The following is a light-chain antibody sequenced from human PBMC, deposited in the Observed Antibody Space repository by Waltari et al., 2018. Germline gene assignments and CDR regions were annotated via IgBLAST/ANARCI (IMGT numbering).Light chain of an antibody. V-gene: IGLV1-44*01. CDR1: SSNIGSNA. Sequence: GQRVTISCSGSSSNIGSNAVNWYQQPPGTAPKLLIYSNKQRPSGVPDRFSGSGSATNFTLTISSLQAEDVAVYYCQHYYSIPRTFGPGT. J-gene: IGLJ1*01. CDR3: QHYYSIPRT. CDR2: SNK.